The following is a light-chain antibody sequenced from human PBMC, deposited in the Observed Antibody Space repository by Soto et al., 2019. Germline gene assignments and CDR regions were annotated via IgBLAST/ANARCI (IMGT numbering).Light chain of an antibody. V-gene: IGKV4-1*01. Sequence: DIVMTQSPDSLAVSLGERATINCKSSQSVLDISNNKNYLAWYQQKPRQPPKLLIYWASARESGVPDRFSGSGSGTDFTLTISSLQADDVAVYYCQQYYRTPPTFGQGTKLEIK. CDR3: QQYYRTPPT. J-gene: IGKJ2*01. CDR2: WAS. CDR1: QSVLDISNNKNY.